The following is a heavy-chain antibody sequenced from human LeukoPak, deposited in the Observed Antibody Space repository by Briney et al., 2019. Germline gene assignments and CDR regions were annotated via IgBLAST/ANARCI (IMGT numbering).Heavy chain of an antibody. CDR3: ARDLFGVAYYFDY. V-gene: IGHV1-2*02. CDR1: GYTFTSYG. Sequence: ASVKVSCKASGYTFTSYGINWVRQAPGQGLEWMGWINPNSGGTNYAQKFQGRVTMTRDTSISTAYMELSRLRSDDTAVYYCARDLFGVAYYFDYWGQGTLVTVSS. J-gene: IGHJ4*02. D-gene: IGHD3-3*01. CDR2: INPNSGGT.